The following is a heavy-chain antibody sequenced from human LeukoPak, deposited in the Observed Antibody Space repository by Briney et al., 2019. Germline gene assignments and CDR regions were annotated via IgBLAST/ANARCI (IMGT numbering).Heavy chain of an antibody. Sequence: GGSLRLSCAASGLSFSVYAMSWVRQAPGKGLEWVSTISGGGDSTFYADSVKGRFTISRDNAKKSLYLQMNSLRAEDTAVYYCARINWLDPWGQGTLVTVSS. V-gene: IGHV3-23*01. J-gene: IGHJ5*02. CDR2: ISGGGDST. CDR1: GLSFSVYA. CDR3: ARINWLDP.